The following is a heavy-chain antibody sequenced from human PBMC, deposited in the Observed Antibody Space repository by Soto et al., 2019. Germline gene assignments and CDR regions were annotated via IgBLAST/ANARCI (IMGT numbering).Heavy chain of an antibody. CDR1: GLTFSNYA. D-gene: IGHD1-26*01. J-gene: IGHJ4*02. Sequence: EVQLLESGGGLVQPGGSLRLSCEASGLTFSNYAMSWVRQAPGKGLEWVSAISGSGASTYYADSVKGRFAISRDNSKNTLYLQMSSLRDDDTAAYYCARLIEVGTTYFDYWGQGTLVTVSS. CDR3: ARLIEVGTTYFDY. CDR2: ISGSGAST. V-gene: IGHV3-23*01.